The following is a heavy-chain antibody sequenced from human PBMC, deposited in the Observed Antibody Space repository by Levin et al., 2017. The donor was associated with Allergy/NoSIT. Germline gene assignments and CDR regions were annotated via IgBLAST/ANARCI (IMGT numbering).Heavy chain of an antibody. J-gene: IGHJ5*02. CDR1: GGSIRSIYY. CDR2: IYYSGTT. CDR3: ARHLGPGLATSGTDWFDP. D-gene: IGHD3-3*02. V-gene: IGHV4-39*01. Sequence: SETLSLTCTISGGSIRSIYYWGWIRQSPGKGLEWIGSIYYSGTTYYNPSLKSRVTISIDTSKNQFSLRLKSVTAEDTAMYYCARHLGPGLATSGTDWFDPWGQGTLVTVSS.